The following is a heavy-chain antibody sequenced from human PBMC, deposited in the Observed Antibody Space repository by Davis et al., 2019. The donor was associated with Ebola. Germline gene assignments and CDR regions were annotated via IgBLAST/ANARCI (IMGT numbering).Heavy chain of an antibody. V-gene: IGHV3-74*01. Sequence: HTGGSLRLSCAASGFTFSSYWMHWVRQAPGKGLEWVSRINSDGSRKNYADSVKGRFTISRDTAKNTLYLQMNSLRAEDTAVYYCARDHPTTPGPATLDYWGQGTLVTVSS. J-gene: IGHJ4*02. CDR1: GFTFSSYW. CDR3: ARDHPTTPGPATLDY. D-gene: IGHD1/OR15-1a*01. CDR2: INSDGSRK.